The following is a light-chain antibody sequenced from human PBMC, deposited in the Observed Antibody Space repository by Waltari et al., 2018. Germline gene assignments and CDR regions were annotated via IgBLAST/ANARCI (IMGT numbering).Light chain of an antibody. Sequence: QSALTQPASVSGSPGQSITISCTGTSSDVGGYNYVSWYQQHPGKAPKLMIYEVSNRPSGLSNRFSGSKSGNTASLTISGLQAEDEADYYCSSYTSSNTPFRVFGTGTKVTVL. V-gene: IGLV2-14*01. CDR3: SSYTSSNTPFRV. CDR1: SSDVGGYNY. CDR2: EVS. J-gene: IGLJ1*01.